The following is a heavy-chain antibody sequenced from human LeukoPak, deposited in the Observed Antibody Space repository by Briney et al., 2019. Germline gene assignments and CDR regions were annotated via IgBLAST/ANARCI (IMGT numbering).Heavy chain of an antibody. CDR3: ARDGEPAVPGGAYFYGMDV. CDR1: GYTFIGYA. CDR2: INVGNDNT. D-gene: IGHD6-19*01. V-gene: IGHV1-3*01. J-gene: IGHJ6*02. Sequence: ASVKVSCKASGYTFIGYAMHWVRQAPGQRLEWTGWINVGNDNTKYSQKFQGRVTMTGDTSTSTVYMELSSLRSDDTAVYYCARDGEPAVPGGAYFYGMDVWGQGTTVTVSS.